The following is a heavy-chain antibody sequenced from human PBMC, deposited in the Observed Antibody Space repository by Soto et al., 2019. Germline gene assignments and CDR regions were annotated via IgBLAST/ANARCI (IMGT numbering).Heavy chain of an antibody. Sequence: QVQLVQSGAEVKKPGASVKVSCKASGYSFTSYDMNWVRQVPGQGPGWMGWMNPNSADTGYAQKFQGRMTMSREVSTRTMYMELSGLTSEDTAVYYCARGGFLEPHMDVWGRGTTVTVSS. CDR3: ARGGFLEPHMDV. J-gene: IGHJ6*03. V-gene: IGHV1-8*01. CDR1: GYSFTSYD. CDR2: MNPNSADT.